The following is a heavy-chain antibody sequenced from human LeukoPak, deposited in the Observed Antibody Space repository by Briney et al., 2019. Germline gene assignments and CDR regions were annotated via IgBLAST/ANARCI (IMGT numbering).Heavy chain of an antibody. V-gene: IGHV1-18*01. D-gene: IGHD2-2*01. J-gene: IGHJ3*02. CDR2: IGAYNGNT. Sequence: GASVKVSCKASGYTFTSYGISWVRQAPGQGLEWMGWIGAYNGNTNYAKKLQGRVTMTTDTSTSTAYMEPRSLRSDDTAVYYCERDVVARLYTLDAFDIWGQGTMVTVSS. CDR1: GYTFTSYG. CDR3: ERDVVARLYTLDAFDI.